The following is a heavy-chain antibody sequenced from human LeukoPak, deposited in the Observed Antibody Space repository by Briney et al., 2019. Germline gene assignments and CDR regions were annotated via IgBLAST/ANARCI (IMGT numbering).Heavy chain of an antibody. J-gene: IGHJ4*02. D-gene: IGHD3-16*02. CDR1: GFTFTTYA. V-gene: IGHV3-23*01. Sequence: GGSLRLSCAASGFTFTTYAVSWVRQAPGKGLEWVSATSGSGGSTYYADSVKGRFTISRDNSKNTLYLQMSSLRAEDTAVYYCAKGGYRYEGNLDYWGQGTLVTVSS. CDR3: AKGGYRYEGNLDY. CDR2: TSGSGGST.